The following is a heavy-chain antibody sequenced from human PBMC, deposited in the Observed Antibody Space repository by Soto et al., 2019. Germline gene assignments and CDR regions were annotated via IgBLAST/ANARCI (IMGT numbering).Heavy chain of an antibody. D-gene: IGHD4-17*01. V-gene: IGHV3-7*05. Sequence: EVQLVESGGGLVLPGGSLRLSCAASVFTFSSYWMTWVPQAPGKGLEGVANIRQDEGQFNYVTYVKGRFTISRDNAKNSLYLQMNSLTAEDTAVYYCARWTVPANNWFDPWGQGTLVTVSS. CDR2: IRQDEGQF. CDR3: ARWTVPANNWFDP. CDR1: VFTFSSYW. J-gene: IGHJ5*02.